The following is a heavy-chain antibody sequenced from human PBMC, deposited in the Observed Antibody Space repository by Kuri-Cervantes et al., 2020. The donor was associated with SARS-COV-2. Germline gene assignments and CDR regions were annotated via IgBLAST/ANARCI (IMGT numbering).Heavy chain of an antibody. CDR3: AREQEDYYYYYYMDV. D-gene: IGHD1/OR15-1a*01. Sequence: LSLTCAASGFTVSSNYMSWVRQAPGKGLEWVSVIYSGGSTYYADSVGGRFTISRDNSKNTLYLQMNSLRAEDTAVYYCAREQEDYYYYYYMDVWGKGTTVTVSS. J-gene: IGHJ6*03. CDR2: IYSGGST. V-gene: IGHV3-66*02. CDR1: GFTVSSNY.